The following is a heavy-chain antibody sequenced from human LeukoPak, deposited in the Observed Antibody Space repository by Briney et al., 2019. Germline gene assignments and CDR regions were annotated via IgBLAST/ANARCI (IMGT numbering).Heavy chain of an antibody. CDR1: GFMSSSYA. CDR3: ARDPQRREFDY. J-gene: IGHJ4*02. D-gene: IGHD1-26*01. V-gene: IGHV3-30*04. Sequence: PGRSLRLSCSASGFMSSSYAFHWVRQAPGKGLEWVAFIPYDGSNNDYADSVKGRFTISRDNSKSTLYLQMNSLRVDDTAVYYCARDPQRREFDYWGQGTLVTVSS. CDR2: IPYDGSNN.